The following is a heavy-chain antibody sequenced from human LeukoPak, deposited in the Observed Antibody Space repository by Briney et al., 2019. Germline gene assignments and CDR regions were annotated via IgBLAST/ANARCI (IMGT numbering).Heavy chain of an antibody. D-gene: IGHD1-26*01. Sequence: SETLSLTCAVSGYSISTSNWWGWIRQPPGKGLEWIGYIYYSGSTFYNPSLKSRVTMSVDTSKNQFSLRLSSVTAVDTAVYYCARHSGSYVGDAFDIWGQGTMVTVSS. CDR1: GYSISTSNW. J-gene: IGHJ3*02. V-gene: IGHV4-28*01. CDR2: IYYSGST. CDR3: ARHSGSYVGDAFDI.